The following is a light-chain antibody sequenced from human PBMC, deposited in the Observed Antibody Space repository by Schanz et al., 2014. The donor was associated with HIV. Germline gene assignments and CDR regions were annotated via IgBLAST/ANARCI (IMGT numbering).Light chain of an antibody. CDR1: SSDFGDYNY. Sequence: QSVLTQPASVSGSPGQSITISCTGTSSDFGDYNYVSWYQQHPGKAPKLMIYDVSNRPSGVSNRFSGSKSGNTASLTISGLQAEDEADYYCATWDDALNAWVFRGGTKVTVL. V-gene: IGLV2-14*03. J-gene: IGLJ3*02. CDR3: ATWDDALNAWV. CDR2: DVS.